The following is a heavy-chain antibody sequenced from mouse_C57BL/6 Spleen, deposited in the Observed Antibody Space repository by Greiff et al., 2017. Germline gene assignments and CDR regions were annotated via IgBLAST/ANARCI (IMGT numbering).Heavy chain of an antibody. V-gene: IGHV14-4*01. Sequence: EVQLQQSGAELVRPGASVKLSCTASGFNIKDDYMPWVKQRPEQGLEWIGWIDPENGDTEYASKFQGKATITADTSSNTAYLQLSSLTSEDTAVYYCTTDYYGSSGAMDYWGQGTSVTVSS. J-gene: IGHJ4*01. CDR2: IDPENGDT. CDR1: GFNIKDDY. CDR3: TTDYYGSSGAMDY. D-gene: IGHD1-1*01.